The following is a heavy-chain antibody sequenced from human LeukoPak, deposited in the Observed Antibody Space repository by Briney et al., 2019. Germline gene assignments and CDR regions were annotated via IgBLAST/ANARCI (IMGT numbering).Heavy chain of an antibody. J-gene: IGHJ5*02. CDR1: GFTFSDYY. V-gene: IGHV3-11*01. CDR2: ISSSGSTI. Sequence: GGSLRLTCAASGFTFSDYYMSWIRQAPGKGLEWVSYISSSGSTIYYADSVKGRFTISRDNAKNSLYLQMNSLRAEDTAVYYCARDKAPSPFWFDPWGQGTLVTVSS. CDR3: ARDKAPSPFWFDP.